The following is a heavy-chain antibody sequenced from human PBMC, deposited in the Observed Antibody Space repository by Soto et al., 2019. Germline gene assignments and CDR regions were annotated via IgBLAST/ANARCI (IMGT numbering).Heavy chain of an antibody. Sequence: ASVKVSCKASGYTFTGYYMHWVRQAPGQGLEWMGWINPNSGGTNYAQKFQGWVTMTRDTSISTAYMELSRLRSDDTAVYYCARDLISRITIFGVVGGGMDVWGQGTTVTVSS. CDR1: GYTFTGYY. CDR2: INPNSGGT. CDR3: ARDLISRITIFGVVGGGMDV. J-gene: IGHJ6*02. V-gene: IGHV1-2*04. D-gene: IGHD3-3*01.